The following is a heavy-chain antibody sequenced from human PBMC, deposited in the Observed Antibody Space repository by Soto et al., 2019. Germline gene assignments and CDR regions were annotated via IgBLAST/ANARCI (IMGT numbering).Heavy chain of an antibody. CDR3: AKDNDFWSGYAQPD. V-gene: IGHV3-23*01. CDR1: GFTFSSYA. Sequence: GGSLRLSCAASGFTFSSYAMNWVRQAPGKGLEWVSAISGSGGSTYYADSVKGRFTISRDNSKNTLYLQMNSLRAEDTAVYYCAKDNDFWSGYAQPDWGQGTLVTVSS. CDR2: ISGSGGST. D-gene: IGHD3-3*01. J-gene: IGHJ4*02.